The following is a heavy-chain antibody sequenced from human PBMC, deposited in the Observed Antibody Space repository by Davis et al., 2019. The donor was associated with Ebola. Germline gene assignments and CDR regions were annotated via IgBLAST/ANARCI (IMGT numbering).Heavy chain of an antibody. CDR2: ISAYNGNT. CDR3: ARVSSRPWELLYMFDY. Sequence: AASVKVSCKASGYTFTSYGISWVRQAPGQGLEWMGWISAYNGNTNYAQKLQGRVTMTTDTSTSTAYMELRSLRSDDTAVYYCARVSSRPWELLYMFDYWGQGTLVTASS. CDR1: GYTFTSYG. D-gene: IGHD1-26*01. V-gene: IGHV1-18*01. J-gene: IGHJ4*02.